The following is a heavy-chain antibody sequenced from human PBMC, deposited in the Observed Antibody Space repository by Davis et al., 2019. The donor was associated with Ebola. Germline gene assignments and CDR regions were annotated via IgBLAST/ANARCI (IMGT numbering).Heavy chain of an antibody. V-gene: IGHV3-53*01. J-gene: IGHJ3*02. CDR3: ARGGLAEDYGDYQNAFDI. CDR2: VYSGDSA. CDR1: GFTVSSTY. Sequence: GESLKISCAASGFTVSSTYMTWVRQAPGRGLEWVSVVYSGDSAYYADSVKGRFIISRDNSKNTLYLQMNSLRAEDTAVYYCARGGLAEDYGDYQNAFDIWGQGTMVSVSS. D-gene: IGHD4-17*01.